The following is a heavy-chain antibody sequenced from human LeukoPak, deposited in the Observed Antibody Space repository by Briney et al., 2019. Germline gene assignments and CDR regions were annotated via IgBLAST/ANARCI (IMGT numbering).Heavy chain of an antibody. CDR2: VYYPKSFGDDDDETVSDNT. J-gene: IGHJ4*02. CDR3: ARGGTTFFDH. V-gene: IGHV4-59*01. D-gene: IGHD2/OR15-2a*01. Sequence: PSENLSLTCTISGGSLGSFYWSWIRQSPGRDLEWIWHVYYPKSFGDDDDETVSDNTHYNPSLKSRVTISLDMSKKQVSLKLRTVTSADTAVYFCARGGTTFFDHWGQGALVAVSS. CDR1: GGSLGSFY.